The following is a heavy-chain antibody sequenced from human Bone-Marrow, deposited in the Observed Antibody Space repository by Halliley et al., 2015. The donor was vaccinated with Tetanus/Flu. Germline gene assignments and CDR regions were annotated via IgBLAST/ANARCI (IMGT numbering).Heavy chain of an antibody. Sequence: GLEWVSFIDSTGTTINYADSVKGRFTISRDNAKNSLSLQMNSLRAEDTAVYYCARDLLTTTEHWGQGTLVTVSS. J-gene: IGHJ1*01. CDR2: IDSTGTTI. D-gene: IGHD4-17*01. CDR3: ARDLLTTTEH. V-gene: IGHV3-48*03.